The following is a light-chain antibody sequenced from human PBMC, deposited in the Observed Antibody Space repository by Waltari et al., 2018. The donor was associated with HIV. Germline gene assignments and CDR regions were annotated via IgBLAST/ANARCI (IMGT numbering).Light chain of an antibody. CDR3: QTYDRRLGVGV. J-gene: IGLJ3*02. V-gene: IGLV1-40*01. CDR2: DNP. CDR1: SFTFGQGKH. Sequence: VPPPPPAVSTAPVPSVAIPCTGSSFTFGQGKHVNAYQQPPGAAPSRLTCDNPNRAAGVPDRFSGSTSGTSASLAITGGKADEEDVYFSQTYDRRLGVGVFGGGTKLTVL.